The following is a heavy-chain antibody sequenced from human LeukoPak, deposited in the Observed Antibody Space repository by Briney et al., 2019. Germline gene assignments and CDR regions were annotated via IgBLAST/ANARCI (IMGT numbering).Heavy chain of an antibody. CDR3: ARAPYYYDSSGYSNWFDP. CDR2: IYYSGST. V-gene: IGHV4-59*01. D-gene: IGHD3-22*01. CDR1: GGSISSYY. Sequence: SETLSLTCTVSGGSISSYYWSWIRQPPGKGLEWIGYIYYSGSTSYNPSLKSRVTISVDTSKNQFSLKLSSVTAADTAVYYCARAPYYYDSSGYSNWFDPWGQGTLVTVSS. J-gene: IGHJ5*02.